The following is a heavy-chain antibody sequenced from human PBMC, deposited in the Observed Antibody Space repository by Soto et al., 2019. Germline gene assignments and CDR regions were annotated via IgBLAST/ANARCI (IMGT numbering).Heavy chain of an antibody. J-gene: IGHJ3*02. Sequence: GGSLRLSCAASGFTFSSYAMHWVRQAPGKGLEWVAVISYDGSNKYYADSVKGRFTISRDNSKNTLYLQMNSLRAEDTAVYYCARVRLRTYYYGSGPAAFDIWGQGTMVTVSS. CDR3: ARVRLRTYYYGSGPAAFDI. CDR2: ISYDGSNK. V-gene: IGHV3-30-3*01. D-gene: IGHD3-10*01. CDR1: GFTFSSYA.